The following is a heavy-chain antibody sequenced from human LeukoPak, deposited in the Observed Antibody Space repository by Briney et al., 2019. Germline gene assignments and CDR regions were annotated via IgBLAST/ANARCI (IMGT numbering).Heavy chain of an antibody. D-gene: IGHD3-22*01. CDR3: ARDLEDSSGYYYNY. Sequence: GGSLGLSCAASGFTFSSYSMNWVRQAPGKGLEWVSSISSSSSYIYYADSVKGRFTISRDNAKNSLYLQMNSLRAEDTAVYYCARDLEDSSGYYYNYWGQGTLVTVSS. CDR1: GFTFSSYS. CDR2: ISSSSSYI. J-gene: IGHJ4*02. V-gene: IGHV3-21*01.